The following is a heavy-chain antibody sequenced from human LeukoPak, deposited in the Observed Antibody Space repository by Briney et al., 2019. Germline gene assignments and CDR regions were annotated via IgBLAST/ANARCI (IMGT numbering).Heavy chain of an antibody. D-gene: IGHD6-13*01. CDR2: ISSSGSTI. V-gene: IGHV3-48*03. Sequence: PGGSLRLSCAASGFTFSSYAMNWVRQAPEKGLEWVSYISSSGSTIYYADSVKGRFTISRDNAKNSLYLQMNSLRGEDTAVYYCAREQPSTWYFHWGQGTLVTVSS. CDR3: AREQPSTWYFH. CDR1: GFTFSSYA. J-gene: IGHJ4*02.